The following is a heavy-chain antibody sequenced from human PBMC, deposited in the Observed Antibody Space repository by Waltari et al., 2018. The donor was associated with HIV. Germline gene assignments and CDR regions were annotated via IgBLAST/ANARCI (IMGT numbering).Heavy chain of an antibody. CDR2: ISWNSGRI. D-gene: IGHD6-19*01. CDR1: GFPCVDYA. J-gene: IGHJ4*02. Sequence: EVQLVESGGGLVQPGRSLRLSCAHSGFPCVDYAMHWVRQAPGKGLEWVSGISWNSGRIGYADSVKGRFTISRDNAKNSLYLQMNSLRFEDTALYYCAKAISRIGVTEYYFDYWGQGTLVTVSS. CDR3: AKAISRIGVTEYYFDY. V-gene: IGHV3-9*01.